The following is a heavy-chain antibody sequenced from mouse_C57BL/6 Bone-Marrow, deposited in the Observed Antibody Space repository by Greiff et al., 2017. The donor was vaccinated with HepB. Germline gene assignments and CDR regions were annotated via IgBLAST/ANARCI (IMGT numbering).Heavy chain of an antibody. CDR1: GYTFTDYN. D-gene: IGHD3-3*01. Sequence: VQLQHSGPELVKPGASVKIPCKASGYTFTDYNMDWVKQSHGKSLEWIGDINPNNGGTIYNQKFKGKATLTVDKSSSTAYMELRSLTSEDTAVYYCARSRGRGFAYWGQGTLVTVSA. CDR3: ARSRGRGFAY. V-gene: IGHV1-18*01. J-gene: IGHJ3*01. CDR2: INPNNGGT.